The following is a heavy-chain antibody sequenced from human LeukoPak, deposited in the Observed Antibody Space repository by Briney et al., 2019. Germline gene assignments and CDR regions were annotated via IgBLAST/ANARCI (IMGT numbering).Heavy chain of an antibody. V-gene: IGHV3-23*01. Sequence: GGSLRLSCAASGFTFSSCAMSWVRQAPGQGLEWVSAISGSGDNTYYADSVKGRFTISRDNSMNTLYLQMNSLRAEDTAVYYCARDHYYYVYWGQGTLVTVSS. CDR2: ISGSGDNT. CDR3: ARDHYYYVY. D-gene: IGHD3-10*02. CDR1: GFTFSSCA. J-gene: IGHJ4*02.